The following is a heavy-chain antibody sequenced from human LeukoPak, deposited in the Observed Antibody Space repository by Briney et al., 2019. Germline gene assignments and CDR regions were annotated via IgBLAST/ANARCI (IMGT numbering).Heavy chain of an antibody. Sequence: SETLSLTCAVYGGSFSGYYWSWIRQPPGKGLEWIGYIYYSGSTNYNPSLKSRVTISVDTSKNQFSLKLSSVTAADTAVYYCARVYSSGWPNFDYWGQGTLVTVSS. CDR1: GGSFSGYY. CDR2: IYYSGST. D-gene: IGHD6-19*01. V-gene: IGHV4-59*01. J-gene: IGHJ4*02. CDR3: ARVYSSGWPNFDY.